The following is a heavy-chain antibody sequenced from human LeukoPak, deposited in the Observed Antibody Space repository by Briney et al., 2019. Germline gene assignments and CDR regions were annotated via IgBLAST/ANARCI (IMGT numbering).Heavy chain of an antibody. Sequence: SETLSLTCTVSGGSISSGSYYWSWIRQPAGKGLEWIGRIYTSGSTNYNPSLKSRVTISVDTSKNQFSLKLSSVTAADTAVYYCARESMVRGGKQNWFDPWGQGTLVTVFS. CDR3: ARESMVRGGKQNWFDP. CDR2: IYTSGST. V-gene: IGHV4-61*02. D-gene: IGHD3-10*01. J-gene: IGHJ5*02. CDR1: GGSISSGSYY.